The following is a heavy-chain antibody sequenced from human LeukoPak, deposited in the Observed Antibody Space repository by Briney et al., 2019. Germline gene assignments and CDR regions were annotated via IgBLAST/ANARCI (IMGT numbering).Heavy chain of an antibody. CDR2: LVVGSGNT. D-gene: IGHD6-19*01. Sequence: SVKVSCKASGFTFTSSAVQWVRQARGQRLEWIGWLVVGSGNTNYAQKFQERVTITRDMSTSTAYMELSSLRSEDTAVYYCAASGSSGWYYPNYWGQGTLVTVSS. V-gene: IGHV1-58*01. CDR1: GFTFTSSA. J-gene: IGHJ4*02. CDR3: AASGSSGWYYPNY.